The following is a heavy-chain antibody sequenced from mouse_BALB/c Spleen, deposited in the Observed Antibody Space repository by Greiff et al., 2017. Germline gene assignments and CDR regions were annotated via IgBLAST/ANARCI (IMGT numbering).Heavy chain of an antibody. Sequence: DVKLQESGGGLVKPGGSLKLSCAASGFTFSDYYMYWVRQTPEKRLEWVATISDGGSYTYYPDSVKGRFTISRDNAKNNLYLQMSSLKSEDTAMYYCARGGITTATAWFAYWGQGTLVTVSA. CDR2: ISDGGSYT. CDR1: GFTFSDYY. D-gene: IGHD1-2*01. V-gene: IGHV5-4*02. CDR3: ARGGITTATAWFAY. J-gene: IGHJ3*01.